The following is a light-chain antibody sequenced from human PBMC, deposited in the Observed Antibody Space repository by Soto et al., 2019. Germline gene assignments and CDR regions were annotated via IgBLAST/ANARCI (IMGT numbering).Light chain of an antibody. V-gene: IGKV2-28*01. Sequence: DIVMTRSPLSLPVTPGEPASISCRSSQSLLHSNGYNYLDWYLQKPGQSPQLLIYLGSNRASGVPDGFTGSGSGTEFTLTITSLQSEDFAVYYCQQYKNSPPLTFGGGTKLDIX. CDR1: QSLLHSNGYNY. CDR3: QQYKNSPPLT. J-gene: IGKJ4*01. CDR2: LGS.